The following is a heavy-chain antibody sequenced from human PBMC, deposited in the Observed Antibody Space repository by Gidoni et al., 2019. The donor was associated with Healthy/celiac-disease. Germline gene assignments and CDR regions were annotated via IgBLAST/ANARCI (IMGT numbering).Heavy chain of an antibody. CDR2: ISSSSSYI. J-gene: IGHJ4*02. CDR1: GFNFSSYS. D-gene: IGHD1-26*01. V-gene: IGHV3-21*01. Sequence: EVQLVESGGGLVKPGGSLRLSCAASGFNFSSYSMNWVRQAPGKGLDWVSSISSSSSYIYYADSVKGRFTISRDNAKNSLYLQMNSLRAEDTAVYYCARERAESIVGATTGYWGQGTLVTVSS. CDR3: ARERAESIVGATTGY.